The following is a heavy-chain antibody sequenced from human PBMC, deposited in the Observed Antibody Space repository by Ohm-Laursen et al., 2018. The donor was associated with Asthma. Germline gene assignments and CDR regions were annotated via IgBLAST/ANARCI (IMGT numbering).Heavy chain of an antibody. CDR3: ARETPFQVGELSSYDAFDI. J-gene: IGHJ3*02. V-gene: IGHV3-11*01. CDR1: GFTFSNYY. Sequence: GSLRLSCAASGFTFSNYYMSWIRQAPGKGLEWVSYISTTSNTIYYADSVKGRFTISRDNAKNSLYLQMNSLSAEDTAVYYCARETPFQVGELSSYDAFDIWGQGTMVTVSS. CDR2: ISTTSNTI. D-gene: IGHD3-16*02.